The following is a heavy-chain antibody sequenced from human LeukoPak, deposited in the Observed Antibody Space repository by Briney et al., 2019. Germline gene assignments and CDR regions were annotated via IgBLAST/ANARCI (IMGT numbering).Heavy chain of an antibody. Sequence: ASVKVSCKASGGTFSSYAISWVRQAPGQGLELMGGIIPIFGTANYAQKFQGRVTITTDESTSTAYIELSSLRSEDTAVYYCARAQTYYDFWSGYYFVGSQFDYWGQGTLVTVSS. J-gene: IGHJ4*02. V-gene: IGHV1-69*05. CDR2: IIPIFGTA. CDR1: GGTFSSYA. CDR3: ARAQTYYDFWSGYYFVGSQFDY. D-gene: IGHD3-3*01.